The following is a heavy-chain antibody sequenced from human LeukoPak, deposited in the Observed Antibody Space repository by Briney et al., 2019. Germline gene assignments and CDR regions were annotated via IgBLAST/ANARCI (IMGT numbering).Heavy chain of an antibody. D-gene: IGHD5-12*01. CDR1: GFSFSTYW. J-gene: IGHJ4*02. Sequence: GGSLRLSCGASGFSFSTYWMGWVRQTPGKGLEWLANIEEDGSQKYYVNSVAGRFSISRDNAKNSLFLQMDYLRADDTAVYYCARLGAGSGSLDFWGQGTLVTVSS. CDR3: ARLGAGSGSLDF. CDR2: IEEDGSQK. V-gene: IGHV3-7*01.